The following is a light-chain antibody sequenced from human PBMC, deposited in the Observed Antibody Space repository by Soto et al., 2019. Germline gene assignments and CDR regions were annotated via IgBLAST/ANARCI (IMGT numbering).Light chain of an antibody. CDR2: HAY. Sequence: EIVLTQSPGTLSLSPGERATLSCRASQSVSSNYLAWYRQNPGQATRLLIYHAYTRVTGIPDRFSGSGSGADFSLTISRLEPEDFAVYYWQQYGSSPLTFGPGTRVDIK. V-gene: IGKV3-20*01. CDR1: QSVSSNY. CDR3: QQYGSSPLT. J-gene: IGKJ3*01.